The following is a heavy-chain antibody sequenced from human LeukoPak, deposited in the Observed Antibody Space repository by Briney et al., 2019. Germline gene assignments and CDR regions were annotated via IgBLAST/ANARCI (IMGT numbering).Heavy chain of an antibody. CDR2: ISGSGGST. Sequence: GGSLRLSCAASGFTFSRYAMSWVRQAPGKGLEWVSGISGSGGSTDYADSVKGRFTISRDNSKNTLYLQMNSLRAEDTAVYYCAKANLGYCSSTSCPRYYYYMDVWGKGTTVTVSS. V-gene: IGHV3-23*01. CDR1: GFTFSRYA. J-gene: IGHJ6*03. D-gene: IGHD2-2*01. CDR3: AKANLGYCSSTSCPRYYYYMDV.